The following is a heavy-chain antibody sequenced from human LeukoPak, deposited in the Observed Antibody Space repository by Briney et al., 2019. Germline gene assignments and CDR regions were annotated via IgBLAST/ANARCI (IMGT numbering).Heavy chain of an antibody. J-gene: IGHJ3*02. V-gene: IGHV4-39*07. CDR3: ASSGDSSGYTHAFDI. D-gene: IGHD3-22*01. CDR1: GGSISSSSYY. CDR2: IYYSGST. Sequence: PSETLSLTCTVSGGSISSSSYYWGWIRQPPGKGLEWIGSIYYSGSTYYNPSLKSRVTISVDTSKNQFSLKLSSVTAADTAVYDCASSGDSSGYTHAFDIWGQGTMVTVSS.